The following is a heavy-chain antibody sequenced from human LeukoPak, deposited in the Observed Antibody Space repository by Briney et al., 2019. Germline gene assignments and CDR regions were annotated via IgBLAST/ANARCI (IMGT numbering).Heavy chain of an antibody. J-gene: IGHJ5*02. CDR3: ARPTMVRGVTTNWFDP. D-gene: IGHD3-10*01. Sequence: GESLKISCKGSGYTFTSYWIGWVRQMPGKGLEWMGIIYPGDSDTRYSPSFQGQVTISADKSINTAYLQWSSLKASDTAMYYCARPTMVRGVTTNWFDPWGQGTLVTVSS. CDR2: IYPGDSDT. CDR1: GYTFTSYW. V-gene: IGHV5-51*01.